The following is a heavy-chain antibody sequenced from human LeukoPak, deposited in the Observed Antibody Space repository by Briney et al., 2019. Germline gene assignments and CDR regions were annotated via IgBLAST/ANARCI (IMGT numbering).Heavy chain of an antibody. D-gene: IGHD2-2*02. CDR3: AGGYCSSTSCYTYAFDI. Sequence: SVMVSCKASGGTFSSYAISWVRQAPGQGLEWMGGIIPIFGTANYAQKFQGRVTITADESTSTAYMELSSLRSEDTAVYYCAGGYCSSTSCYTYAFDIWGQGTMVTVSS. V-gene: IGHV1-69*13. CDR1: GGTFSSYA. CDR2: IIPIFGTA. J-gene: IGHJ3*02.